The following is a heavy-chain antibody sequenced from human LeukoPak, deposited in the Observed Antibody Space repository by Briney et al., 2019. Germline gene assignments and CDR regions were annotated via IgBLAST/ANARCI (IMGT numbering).Heavy chain of an antibody. CDR3: ARDVGPSY. Sequence: SETLSLTCTVSGGSFTPYYWSWIRQPPGEGLEWIGHISYSGSTNYNPSLKRRVTVSIDTSKNQFSLKLSSVTAADTAVYYCARDVGPSYWGQGTLVTVSS. V-gene: IGHV4-59*01. D-gene: IGHD2-15*01. J-gene: IGHJ4*02. CDR2: ISYSGST. CDR1: GGSFTPYY.